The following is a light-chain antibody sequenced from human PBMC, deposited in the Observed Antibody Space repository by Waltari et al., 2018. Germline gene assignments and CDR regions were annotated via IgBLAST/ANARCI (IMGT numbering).Light chain of an antibody. CDR1: QTLLHSGGKTY. CDR3: MQGVKVPFT. J-gene: IGKJ3*01. CDR2: EVS. Sequence: VMTQTPLSLSVTPGAPASISCRSSQTLLHSGGKTYLYWYLQKPGQSPQLLIHEVSNRASGVPDRFSGSGSVTDFTLKISRVEAEDAGIYYCMQGVKVPFTFGPGTKLD. V-gene: IGKV2D-29*02.